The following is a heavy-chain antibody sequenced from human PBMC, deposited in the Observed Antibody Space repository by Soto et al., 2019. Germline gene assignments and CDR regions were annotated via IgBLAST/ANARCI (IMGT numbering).Heavy chain of an antibody. Sequence: QVQLVQSGVEVQKPGASVKVSCKASGYTFSSNVINWLRQAPGQGLEWMGWISPYNGNTNYGQNHQGRVTMATDTSTSIVDMELRSLRSDDTAVYYCAREGGVWGSFRYFDYWGQGTLVTVSP. CDR1: GYTFSSNV. CDR2: ISPYNGNT. CDR3: AREGGVWGSFRYFDY. D-gene: IGHD3-16*02. V-gene: IGHV1-18*04. J-gene: IGHJ4*02.